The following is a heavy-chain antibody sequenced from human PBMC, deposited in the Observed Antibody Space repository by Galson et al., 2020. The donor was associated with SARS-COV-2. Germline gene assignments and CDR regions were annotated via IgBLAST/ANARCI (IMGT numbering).Heavy chain of an antibody. CDR3: AKRLYSSSQSETRGMDV. CDR2: ISGSGDTT. D-gene: IGHD6-13*01. J-gene: IGHJ6*02. Sequence: GGSLRLSCAASGFTFSSYAMNWVRQAPGEGLEWVSAISGSGDTTHCAGSVKGRFTISRDNSKNTLYMQMNSVRAEDTAVYYCAKRLYSSSQSETRGMDVWGQGATVTVSS. V-gene: IGHV3-23*01. CDR1: GFTFSSYA.